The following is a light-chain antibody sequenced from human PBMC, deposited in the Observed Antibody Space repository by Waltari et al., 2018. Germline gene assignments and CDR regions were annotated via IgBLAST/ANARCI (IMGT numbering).Light chain of an antibody. Sequence: DIQMTQSPSTLSASVGDRVTITCRASQAINIWLAWYQQKPGKAPKLLIYRASSLESGVPSRFSGSGSGTEFTLTISSLQPDDFATHYCQQYNSYSWTFGQGTKVEIK. CDR2: RAS. J-gene: IGKJ1*01. CDR1: QAINIW. CDR3: QQYNSYSWT. V-gene: IGKV1-5*03.